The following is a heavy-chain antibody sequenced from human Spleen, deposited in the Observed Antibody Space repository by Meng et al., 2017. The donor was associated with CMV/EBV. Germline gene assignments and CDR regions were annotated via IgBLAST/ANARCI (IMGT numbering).Heavy chain of an antibody. J-gene: IGHJ4*02. CDR3: TRETVWVY. CDR2: IAHDGSNK. CDR1: GFTFDDYG. Sequence: GESLKISCTASGFTFDDYGMSWVRQAPGKGPEWLAIIAHDGSNKYYADSVKGRFTISRDNSKNTLYLQMNSLRHEDTAVYYCTRETVWVYWGQGTLVTVSS. D-gene: IGHD2-8*01. V-gene: IGHV3-30*03.